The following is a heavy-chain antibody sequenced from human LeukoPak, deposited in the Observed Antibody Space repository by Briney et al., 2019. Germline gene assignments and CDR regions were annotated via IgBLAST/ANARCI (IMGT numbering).Heavy chain of an antibody. CDR3: ARQVRDIAVVPAAYFDL. CDR2: IFYSGGT. Sequence: KSSETLSLTCTVSGGSISSTSYYWGWIRQPPGKGLVWIGSIFYSGGTNYSPALKSRVTISVDTSKNQFSLRLSSVTAADTALYYCARQVRDIAVVPAAYFDLWGQGTLVTVSS. D-gene: IGHD2-2*01. J-gene: IGHJ4*02. CDR1: GGSISSTSYY. V-gene: IGHV4-39*01.